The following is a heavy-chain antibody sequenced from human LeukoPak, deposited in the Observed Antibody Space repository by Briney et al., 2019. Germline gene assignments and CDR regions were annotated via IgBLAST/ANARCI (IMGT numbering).Heavy chain of an antibody. CDR3: ASPRIAATPRPFDY. J-gene: IGHJ4*02. D-gene: IGHD6-13*01. CDR1: GFTFSSYW. CDR2: IKQDGSEK. V-gene: IGHV3-7*01. Sequence: GGSLRLSCAASGFTFSSYWMSWVRQAPGKGLEWVANIKQDGSEKYYVDSVKGRFTISRDNAKNSLYLQMNSLRAEDTAVYYCASPRIAATPRPFDYWGQGTLVTVSS.